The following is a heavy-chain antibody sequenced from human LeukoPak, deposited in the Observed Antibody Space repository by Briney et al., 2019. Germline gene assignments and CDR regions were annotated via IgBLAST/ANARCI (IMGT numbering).Heavy chain of an antibody. Sequence: ASVKVSCKASGYTFTSYYMHWVRQAPGQGLEWMGIINPSGGSTSYAQKFQGRVTMTRDMSTSTVYMELSSLRSEDTAVYYCARLPSASSGNPAGGFDPWGQGTLVTVSS. CDR3: ARLPSASSGNPAGGFDP. CDR1: GYTFTSYY. J-gene: IGHJ5*02. D-gene: IGHD3-22*01. V-gene: IGHV1-46*01. CDR2: INPSGGST.